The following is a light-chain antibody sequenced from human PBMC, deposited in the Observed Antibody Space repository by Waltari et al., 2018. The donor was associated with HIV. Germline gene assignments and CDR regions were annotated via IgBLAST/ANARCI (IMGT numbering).Light chain of an antibody. V-gene: IGLV2-14*03. Sequence: QSALTQPASVSGSPGQSITLSCTGTSSDVGGYNYVPWYQRHPGKAPKLMIYDVSNRPSGVSNRFSGSKSGNTASLTISGLQAEDEADYYCSSYTSSSTRVFGGGTTVTVL. CDR3: SSYTSSSTRV. CDR1: SSDVGGYNY. CDR2: DVS. J-gene: IGLJ3*02.